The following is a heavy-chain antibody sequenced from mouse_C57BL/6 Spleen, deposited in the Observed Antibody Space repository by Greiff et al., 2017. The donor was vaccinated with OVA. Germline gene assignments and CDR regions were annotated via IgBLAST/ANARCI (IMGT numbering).Heavy chain of an antibody. CDR3: AKLGRQDYFDY. CDR1: GYTFTSYW. V-gene: IGHV1-52*01. Sequence: QVQLQQPGAELVRPGSSVKLSCKASGYTFTSYWMHWVKQRPIQGLEWIGNIDPSDSETHYNQKFKDKATLTVDKSSSTAYMPLSSLTSEDSAVYYCAKLGRQDYFDYWGQGTTLTVSS. CDR2: IDPSDSET. D-gene: IGHD4-1*01. J-gene: IGHJ2*01.